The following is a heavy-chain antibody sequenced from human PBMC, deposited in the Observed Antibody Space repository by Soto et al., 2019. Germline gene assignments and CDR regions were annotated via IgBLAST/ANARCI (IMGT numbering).Heavy chain of an antibody. Sequence: GGSLRLSCAASGFTFSSYSMNWVRQAPGKGLEWVSYISSSSSTIYYADSVKGRFTISRDNAKNSLYLQMSSLRADDTAVYYCARERIAAPGSYYYYGMDVWGQGTTVTSP. CDR3: ARERIAAPGSYYYYGMDV. V-gene: IGHV3-48*01. CDR2: ISSSSSTI. CDR1: GFTFSSYS. D-gene: IGHD6-13*01. J-gene: IGHJ6*02.